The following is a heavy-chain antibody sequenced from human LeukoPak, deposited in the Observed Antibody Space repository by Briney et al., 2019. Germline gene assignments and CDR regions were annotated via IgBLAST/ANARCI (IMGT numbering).Heavy chain of an antibody. J-gene: IGHJ3*02. D-gene: IGHD3-10*01. CDR3: ARVAGFGEHDAFDI. Sequence: GGSLRLSCAASGFTFSSYAVSWVRQAPGKGLEWVSAISGSGGSTYYADSVKGRFTISRDNAKNSLYLQMNSLRDEDTAVYYCARVAGFGEHDAFDIWGQGTMVTVSS. CDR1: GFTFSSYA. CDR2: ISGSGGST. V-gene: IGHV3-23*01.